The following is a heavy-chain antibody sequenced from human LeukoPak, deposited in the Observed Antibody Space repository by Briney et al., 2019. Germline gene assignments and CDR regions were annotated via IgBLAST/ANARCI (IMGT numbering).Heavy chain of an antibody. CDR1: GFTVSSDH. D-gene: IGHD2-8*02. CDR2: IYSGGSK. V-gene: IGHV3-66*01. CDR3: AREESGGYFDY. Sequence: GGSLRISCAASGFTVSSDHMTWVRQAPGKGLEWVSVIYSGGSKDYADSVTGRFTISRDNSNNTLYLQMNRLRAEDTAVYFCAREESGGYFDYGGQGTLVTVSS. J-gene: IGHJ4*02.